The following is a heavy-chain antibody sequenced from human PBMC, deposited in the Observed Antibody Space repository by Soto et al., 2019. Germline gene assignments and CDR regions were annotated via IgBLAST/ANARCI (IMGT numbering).Heavy chain of an antibody. CDR1: GFNFADYA. V-gene: IGHV3-49*04. Sequence: GGSLRLSCTASGFNFADYAVHWVRQVPGKGLEWVSFIRAKAHGGTTDYAASVKGRFTISRDDSKSIAYLQMNSLKTEDTALYYCTRAYSSSPLDYWGQGARGTV. J-gene: IGHJ4*02. CDR3: TRAYSSSPLDY. CDR2: IRAKAHGGTT. D-gene: IGHD6-13*01.